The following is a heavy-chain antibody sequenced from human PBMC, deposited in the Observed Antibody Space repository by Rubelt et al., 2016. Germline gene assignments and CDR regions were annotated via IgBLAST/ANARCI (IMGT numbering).Heavy chain of an antibody. V-gene: IGHV3-33*01. D-gene: IGHD6-19*01. CDR1: GFTFSSYG. CDR3: PREQSRGDGLSCFQD. CDR2: IWYDGSNK. J-gene: IGHJ1*01. Sequence: VQLVESGGDLVQPGESLRLSCAASGFTFSSYGMHWVRQAPGKGLEWVAIIWYDGSNKYYADSVKGRFTISRDNSRNTLYLAMGRRRAEDTGGDYCPREQSRGDGLSCFQDWGQGTLATVSS.